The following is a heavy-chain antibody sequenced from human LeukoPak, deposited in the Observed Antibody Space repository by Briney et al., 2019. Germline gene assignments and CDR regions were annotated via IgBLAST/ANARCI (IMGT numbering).Heavy chain of an antibody. V-gene: IGHV4-30-4*08. CDR1: GGSISSGDYY. D-gene: IGHD2-2*01. Sequence: SQTLSLTCTVSGGSISSGDYYWSWIRQPPGKGLEWIGYIYYSGSTYYNPSLKCRVTISVDTSKNQFSLKLSSVTAADTAVYYCARVRIIVVVPAARYYMDVWGKGTTVTVSS. CDR2: IYYSGST. J-gene: IGHJ6*03. CDR3: ARVRIIVVVPAARYYMDV.